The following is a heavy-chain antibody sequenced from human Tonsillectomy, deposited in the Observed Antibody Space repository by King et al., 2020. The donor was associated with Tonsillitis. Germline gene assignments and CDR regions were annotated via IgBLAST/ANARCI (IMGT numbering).Heavy chain of an antibody. CDR2: MNPNSGNT. Sequence: VQLVESGAEVKKPGASVKVSCTASGYTFISYDINWVRQATGQGLEWMGWMNPNSGNTGYAQKFQGRVTMTRNTSISTAYMELSSLRSEDTAVYYCARGAYYYDSSGYYKPDDAFDIWGQGTMVTVSS. D-gene: IGHD3-22*01. J-gene: IGHJ3*02. CDR3: ARGAYYYDSSGYYKPDDAFDI. V-gene: IGHV1-8*02. CDR1: GYTFISYD.